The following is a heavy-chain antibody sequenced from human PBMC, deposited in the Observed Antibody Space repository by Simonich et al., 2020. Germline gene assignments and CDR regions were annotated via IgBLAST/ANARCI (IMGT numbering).Heavy chain of an antibody. D-gene: IGHD7-27*01. V-gene: IGHV3-13*01. CDR1: TFSSYY. Sequence: TFSSYYMHWVRQATGKGLEWVSAIGTAGDTYYPGSVKGRFTISRENAKNSLYLQMNSLRAGDTAVYYCARSTWGSGAFDIWGQGTMVTVSS. CDR2: IGTAGDT. CDR3: ARSTWGSGAFDI. J-gene: IGHJ3*02.